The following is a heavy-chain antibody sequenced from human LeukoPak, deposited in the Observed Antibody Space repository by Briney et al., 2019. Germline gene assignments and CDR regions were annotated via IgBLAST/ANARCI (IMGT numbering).Heavy chain of an antibody. D-gene: IGHD2-15*01. Sequence: SQTLSLTCTVSGGSISSGGYYWSWIRQPPGKGLEWIGYIYYSGSTNYNPSLRSRVTISVDTSKNQFSLKLSSVTAADTAVYYCARQVGGSSLDYYYGMDVWGQGTTVTVSS. V-gene: IGHV4-61*08. CDR1: GGSISSGGYY. CDR3: ARQVGGSSLDYYYGMDV. J-gene: IGHJ6*02. CDR2: IYYSGST.